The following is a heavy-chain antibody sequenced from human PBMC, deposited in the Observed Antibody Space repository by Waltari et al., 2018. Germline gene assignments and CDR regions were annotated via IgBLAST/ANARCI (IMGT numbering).Heavy chain of an antibody. CDR2: IYTSGST. V-gene: IGHV4-61*09. Sequence: QVQLQESGPGLVKPSQTLSLTCTVSVGSISSGSYYSSWIRQPAGKGLEWIGYIYTSGSTNYNPSLKSRVTISVDTSKNQFSLKLSSVTAADTAVYYCAREYYGSGSYYNWYFDLWGRGTLVTVSS. J-gene: IGHJ2*01. CDR1: VGSISSGSYY. CDR3: AREYYGSGSYYNWYFDL. D-gene: IGHD3-10*01.